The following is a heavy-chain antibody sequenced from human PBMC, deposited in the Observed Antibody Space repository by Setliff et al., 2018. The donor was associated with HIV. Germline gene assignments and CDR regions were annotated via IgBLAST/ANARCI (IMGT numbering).Heavy chain of an antibody. CDR3: ARDWTWDYGGYYYYGMDV. D-gene: IGHD4-17*01. CDR1: GGSISSSNW. J-gene: IGHJ6*02. CDR2: IYYSGST. V-gene: IGHV4-4*02. Sequence: PSETLSLTCAVSGGSISSSNWWSWVRQPPGKGLEWIGSIYYSGSTYYNPSLKSRVTISIDTSNNQFSLKLSSVTAADTAVYYCARDWTWDYGGYYYYGMDVWGQGTTVTV.